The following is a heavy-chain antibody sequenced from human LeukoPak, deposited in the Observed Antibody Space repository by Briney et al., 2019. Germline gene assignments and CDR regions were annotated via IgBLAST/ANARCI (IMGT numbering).Heavy chain of an antibody. D-gene: IGHD3-22*01. CDR3: ARDRAYDSSGYHY. V-gene: IGHV3-33*08. CDR2: IWYDGSNK. J-gene: IGHJ4*02. CDR1: GFSFDNYA. Sequence: GGSLRLSCAASGFSFDNYAMSWVRQTPGKGLEWVAVIWYDGSNKYYADSVKGRFTISRENSKNTLYLQMNSLRAEDTAVYYCARDRAYDSSGYHYWGQGTLVTVSS.